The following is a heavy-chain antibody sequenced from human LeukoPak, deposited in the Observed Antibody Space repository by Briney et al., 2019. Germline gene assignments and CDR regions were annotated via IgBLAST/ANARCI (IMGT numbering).Heavy chain of an antibody. CDR2: IYSDGST. J-gene: IGHJ4*02. CDR3: ARGPRGDGYNDY. Sequence: GGSLRLSCEASGFTVSSNYMSWVRQAPGKGLEWVSVIYSDGSTYYADSVKGRFTISRDNSKNTLYLQMNSLRAEDTAVYYCARGPRGDGYNDYWGQGTLVTVSS. D-gene: IGHD5-24*01. V-gene: IGHV3-53*01. CDR1: GFTVSSNY.